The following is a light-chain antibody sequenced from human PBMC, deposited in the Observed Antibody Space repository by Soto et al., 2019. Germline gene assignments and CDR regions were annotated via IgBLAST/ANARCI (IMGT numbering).Light chain of an antibody. J-gene: IGKJ3*01. Sequence: EIVLTQSPGTLSLSPGERATLSCRASQSISSSYLAWYQQKPGQAPGLLIYGASSRATGIPDRFSGSGSGTHFTLTISRLEPEDFAVYYCQQYGIVFGPGTKVEIK. V-gene: IGKV3-20*01. CDR1: QSISSSY. CDR2: GAS. CDR3: QQYGIV.